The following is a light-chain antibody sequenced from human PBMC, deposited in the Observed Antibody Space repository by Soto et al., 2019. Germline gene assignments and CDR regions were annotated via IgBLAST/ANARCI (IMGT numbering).Light chain of an antibody. Sequence: QSVLTQPPSASGTPGQRVTISCSGSSSNVGVNAVNWYQQLPGTAPKLLIYTTKKRPSGVPDRFSGSKSGTSASLAISGLQSEDEADYCCAAWDDSLNGPVFGGGTKLTVL. CDR3: AAWDDSLNGPV. CDR2: TTK. CDR1: SSNVGVNA. V-gene: IGLV1-44*01. J-gene: IGLJ2*01.